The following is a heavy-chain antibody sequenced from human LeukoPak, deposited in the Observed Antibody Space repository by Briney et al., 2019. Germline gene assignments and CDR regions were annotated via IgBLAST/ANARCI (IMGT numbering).Heavy chain of an antibody. Sequence: GGSLRLSCAASGFTFSSYGMHWVRQAPGKGLEWVAVIWYDGSNKYYADSVKGRFTISRDNSKNTLYLQMNSLRAEDTAVYYCARANTFRPKGYYFDYWGQGTLVTVSS. J-gene: IGHJ4*02. D-gene: IGHD3-16*01. CDR1: GFTFSSYG. CDR3: ARANTFRPKGYYFDY. CDR2: IWYDGSNK. V-gene: IGHV3-33*01.